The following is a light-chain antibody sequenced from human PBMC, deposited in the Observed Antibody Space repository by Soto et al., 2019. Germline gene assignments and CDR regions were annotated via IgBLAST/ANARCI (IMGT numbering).Light chain of an antibody. CDR1: QLISSY. CDR3: QQTFSNLLS. Sequence: DIQMTQSPSSLSASVGDTVTITCRASQLISSYLAWYQQKPGKAPRLLINKASRLESGVPARFSGSEYGAEFTLTISRLQPEDVATYYCQQTFSNLLSFGGGTKVEIK. J-gene: IGKJ4*01. V-gene: IGKV1-5*03. CDR2: KAS.